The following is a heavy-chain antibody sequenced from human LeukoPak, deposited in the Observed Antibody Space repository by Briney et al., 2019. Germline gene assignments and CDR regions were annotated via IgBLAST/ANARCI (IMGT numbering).Heavy chain of an antibody. Sequence: GGSLRLSCVASGYSFSSYRMTWVRQAPGKGLEWVSSISSTSTDIYYTDSVKGRFTISRDNAKNSLYLQMDSLRAEDTAVYYCARDPSAVPTAVNWFDPWGQGTLVTVSS. CDR3: ARDPSAVPTAVNWFDP. CDR1: GYSFSSYR. D-gene: IGHD2-2*01. CDR2: ISSTSTDI. V-gene: IGHV3-21*06. J-gene: IGHJ5*02.